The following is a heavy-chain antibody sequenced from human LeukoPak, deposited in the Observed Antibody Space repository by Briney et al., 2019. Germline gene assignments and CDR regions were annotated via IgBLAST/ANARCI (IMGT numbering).Heavy chain of an antibody. CDR1: GFTFSSYG. CDR3: AKDEMLWTTMPLND. D-gene: IGHD2-2*01. Sequence: GGSLRLSCAASGFTFSSYGMHWVRQAPGKGLEWVAVISYDGSNKYYADSVKGRFTISRDNSKNTLYLQMNSLRAEDTAVYYCAKDEMLWTTMPLNDWGQGTLVTVPS. CDR2: ISYDGSNK. J-gene: IGHJ4*02. V-gene: IGHV3-30*18.